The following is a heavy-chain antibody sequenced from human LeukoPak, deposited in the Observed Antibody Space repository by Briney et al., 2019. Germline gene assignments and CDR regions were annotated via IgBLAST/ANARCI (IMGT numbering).Heavy chain of an antibody. CDR3: AKDTLDAFDI. CDR2: IWYDGSNK. CDR1: GFTFSSYG. J-gene: IGHJ3*02. V-gene: IGHV3-33*06. Sequence: PGGSLRLSCAASGFTFSSYGMHWVRQAPGKGLEWVAVIWYDGSNKYYADSVKGRLTISRDNSKNTLYLQMNSLRAEDTAVYYCAKDTLDAFDIWGQGTMVTVSS.